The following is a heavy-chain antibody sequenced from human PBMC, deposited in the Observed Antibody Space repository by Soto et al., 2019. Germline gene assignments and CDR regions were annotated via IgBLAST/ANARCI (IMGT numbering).Heavy chain of an antibody. V-gene: IGHV1-69*01. J-gene: IGHJ4*02. Sequence: QVQLVQSGAEVKKPGSSVKVSCKASGGTFSSYSINWVRQAPGQGLEWMGEIIPIFGTANYAQKFQGGVTITADESTSTAYMELSSLRSEDTAVYYCARDGGRHSGGIDYWGQGNLVTVSS. CDR2: IIPIFGTA. CDR1: GGTFSSYS. CDR3: ARDGGRHSGGIDY. D-gene: IGHD1-26*01.